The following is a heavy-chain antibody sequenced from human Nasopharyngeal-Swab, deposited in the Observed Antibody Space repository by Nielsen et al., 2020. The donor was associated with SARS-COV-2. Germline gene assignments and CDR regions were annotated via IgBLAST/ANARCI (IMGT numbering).Heavy chain of an antibody. CDR3: ARVSRYYYMDV. Sequence: WNRQPPGKGLEWIGYIYYSGSTYYNPSLKSRVTISVDTSKNQFSLKLSSVTAADTAVYYCARVSRYYYMDVWGKGTTVTVSS. CDR2: IYYSGST. V-gene: IGHV4-31*02. J-gene: IGHJ6*03.